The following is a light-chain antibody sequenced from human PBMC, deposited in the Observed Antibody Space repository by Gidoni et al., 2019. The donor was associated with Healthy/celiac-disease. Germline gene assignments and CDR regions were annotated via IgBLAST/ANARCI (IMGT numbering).Light chain of an antibody. Sequence: IQITQSPSSLPASVGDRVTITCQASQGIRNDLGWYQQKPGKAPKLLTYAASSLQSGVPSRFSGSGSGTDFTLTISSLQPEDFATYYCLQDYNYPRTFGQGTKVEIK. CDR3: LQDYNYPRT. V-gene: IGKV1-6*01. CDR1: QGIRND. CDR2: AAS. J-gene: IGKJ1*01.